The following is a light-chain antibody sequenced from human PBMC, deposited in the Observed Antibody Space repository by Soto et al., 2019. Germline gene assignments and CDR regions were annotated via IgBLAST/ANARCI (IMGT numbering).Light chain of an antibody. J-gene: IGLJ1*01. V-gene: IGLV2-11*01. CDR2: DVT. CDR1: SSDVGGYNY. CDR3: CSYAGSYTYV. Sequence: QSALTQPRSVSGSPGQSVTISCTGTSSDVGGYNYVSWYQHHPGKAPKLMIYDVTKRPSGVRDRFSASKSGNTASLTISGFQAEDEADYYCCSYAGSYTYVVGTGTKVTVL.